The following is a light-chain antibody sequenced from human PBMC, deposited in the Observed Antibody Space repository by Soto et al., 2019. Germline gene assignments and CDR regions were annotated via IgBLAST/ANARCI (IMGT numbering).Light chain of an antibody. Sequence: EIVLTQSPGTLSLSPGESATLSCRASRSVSASYLAWYQQKPGQAPRLLICGASSRATGFPDRFSGSGSGTDFTLTISRLEPEDSAVYYCQQYDTSATFGQGTKVEI. CDR1: RSVSASY. J-gene: IGKJ2*01. CDR2: GAS. V-gene: IGKV3-20*01. CDR3: QQYDTSAT.